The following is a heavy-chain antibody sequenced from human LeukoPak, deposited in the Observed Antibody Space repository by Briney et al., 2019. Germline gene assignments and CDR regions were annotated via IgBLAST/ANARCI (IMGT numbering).Heavy chain of an antibody. CDR1: GFTFSSYA. D-gene: IGHD6-19*01. CDR3: AMGWYVDY. CDR2: ISDSGGST. J-gene: IGHJ4*02. Sequence: PGGSLRLSCAASGFTFSSYAMSWVRQAPGKGLEWVSTISDSGGSTYYGDSVKGRFTISRDNSMHTLYLQMNSLRAEDTAVYYCAMGWYVDYWGQGTLVTVSS. V-gene: IGHV3-23*01.